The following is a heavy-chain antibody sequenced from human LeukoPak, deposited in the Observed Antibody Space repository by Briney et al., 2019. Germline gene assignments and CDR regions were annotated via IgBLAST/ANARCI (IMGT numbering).Heavy chain of an antibody. Sequence: SETLSLTCAVYGGSFSGYYWSWIRQPPGKGLEWIGEINHSGSTNYNPSLKSRVTIPVDTSKNQFSLKLSSVTAADTAVYYCARESVSYSSSWYFDYWGQGTLVTVSS. V-gene: IGHV4-34*01. CDR3: ARESVSYSSSWYFDY. D-gene: IGHD6-13*01. CDR2: INHSGST. J-gene: IGHJ4*02. CDR1: GGSFSGYY.